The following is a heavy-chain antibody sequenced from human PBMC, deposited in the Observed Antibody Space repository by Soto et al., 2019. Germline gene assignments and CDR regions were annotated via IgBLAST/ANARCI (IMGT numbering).Heavy chain of an antibody. CDR3: VKRRYCTSTRCYSFDY. D-gene: IGHD2-2*01. V-gene: IGHV3-23*01. CDR2: ISNSGSNT. J-gene: IGHJ4*01. CDR1: GFTFSGYA. Sequence: PGGSLRLSCAASGFTFSGYAMNWVRQAPGKGLEWVSGISNSGSNTYYADSVKGRFTISRDNSKNSLYLQMNSLRVEDTAVYYCVKRRYCTSTRCYSFDYWGHGTLVTVSS.